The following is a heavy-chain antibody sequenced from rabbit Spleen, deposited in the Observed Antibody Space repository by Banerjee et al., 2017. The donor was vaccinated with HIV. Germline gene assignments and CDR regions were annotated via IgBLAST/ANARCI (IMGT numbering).Heavy chain of an antibody. CDR3: ARGGYGWLLYFAL. D-gene: IGHD6-1*01. Sequence: QSLEESGGDLVKPGASLTLTCIASGVSFSSSYWICWVRQAPGKGLEWIACIGTGDGRTYYASWAKGRFTISKTSSTTVTLQMTSLTAADTATYFCARGGYGWLLYFALWGPGTLVTVS. J-gene: IGHJ4*01. CDR1: GVSFSSSYW. CDR2: IGTGDGRT. V-gene: IGHV1S40*01.